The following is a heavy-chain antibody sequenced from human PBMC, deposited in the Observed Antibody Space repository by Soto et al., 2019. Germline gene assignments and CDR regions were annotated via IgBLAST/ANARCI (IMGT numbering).Heavy chain of an antibody. J-gene: IGHJ6*02. CDR2: INPSGGST. CDR3: ARDPPDVEGYYYGMDV. CDR1: GYTFTSYY. Sequence: QVQLVQSGAEVKKPGASVKVSCKASGYTFTSYYMHWVRQAPGQGLEWMGIINPSGGSTSYAQKFQGRVTMTRDTSTSTVYMELSSLRSEDTAVYYCARDPPDVEGYYYGMDVWGQGTTVTVSS. V-gene: IGHV1-46*01.